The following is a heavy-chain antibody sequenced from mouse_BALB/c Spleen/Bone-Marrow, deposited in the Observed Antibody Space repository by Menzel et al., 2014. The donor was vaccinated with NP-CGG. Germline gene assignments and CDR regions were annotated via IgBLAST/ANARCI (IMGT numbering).Heavy chain of an antibody. J-gene: IGHJ4*01. D-gene: IGHD2-2*01. V-gene: IGHV1-22*01. CDR2: INPNNGGT. Sequence: EVQLQQSGPELVKPGASVKISCKTSGYTFTDYTMHWVKQSHGKSLEWIGTINPNNGGTSYNQKFKGKATLTVDKSSSTAYMELRSLTSEGSAAYYYARRIPYGYAMDYWGQGTSVTVSS. CDR1: GYTFTDYT. CDR3: ARRIPYGYAMDY.